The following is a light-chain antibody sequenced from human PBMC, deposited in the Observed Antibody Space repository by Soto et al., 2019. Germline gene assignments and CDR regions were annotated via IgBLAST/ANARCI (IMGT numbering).Light chain of an antibody. Sequence: EIVMTQSPATLSVSPVERATLSCRASQSVTNNLAWYQQKPGQAPRLLIYGASTRATGIPARFSGSGSGTEFTLTISSLQSEDFAVYYCQQYNNWPQTCGQGTKGDI. J-gene: IGKJ1*01. CDR2: GAS. CDR3: QQYNNWPQT. CDR1: QSVTNN. V-gene: IGKV3-15*01.